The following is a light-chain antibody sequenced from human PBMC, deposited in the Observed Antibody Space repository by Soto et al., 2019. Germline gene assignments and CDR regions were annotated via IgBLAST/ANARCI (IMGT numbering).Light chain of an antibody. CDR1: QSVLYSSTNNNY. J-gene: IGKJ1*01. CDR3: QQYYSTPPWT. CDR2: WAS. V-gene: IGKV4-1*01. Sequence: DIVMTQSPDSLAVSLGERATINCKSSQSVLYSSTNNNYLAWYQQKPGQPPKLLIYWASTRETGVPDRFSASGSGTDFTLTISSLQAEDVAVYYCQQYYSTPPWTFGQGTKVEIK.